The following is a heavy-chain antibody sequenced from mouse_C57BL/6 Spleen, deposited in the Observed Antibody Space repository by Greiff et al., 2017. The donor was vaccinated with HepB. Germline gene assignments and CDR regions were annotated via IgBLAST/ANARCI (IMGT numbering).Heavy chain of an antibody. J-gene: IGHJ3*01. CDR1: GYTFTSYW. Sequence: VQLQQPGAELVMPGASVKLSCKASGYTFTSYWMHWVKQRPGQGLEWIGEIDPSDSYTNYNQKFKGKSTLTVDKSTSTDYMQLSSLTSEDSAVYYWARHYGSSSAWFAYWGQGTLVTVSA. CDR3: ARHYGSSSAWFAY. V-gene: IGHV1-69*01. D-gene: IGHD1-1*01. CDR2: IDPSDSYT.